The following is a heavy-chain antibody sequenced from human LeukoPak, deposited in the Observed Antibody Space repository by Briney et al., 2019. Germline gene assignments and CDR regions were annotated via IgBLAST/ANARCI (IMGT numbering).Heavy chain of an antibody. D-gene: IGHD2-15*01. J-gene: IGHJ3*02. CDR3: VSCRGGGSCYTEAFDI. CDR2: ISAYNGNT. V-gene: IGHV1-18*01. CDR1: GYTFTSYG. Sequence: GPSVKLSCKASGYTFTSYGISWVRQAPGQGLEWMGWISAYNGNTNYAQKLQGRVTMTTDTSTSTAYMELRSLRSEDTAVYYCVSCRGGGSCYTEAFDIWGQGTMVTVS.